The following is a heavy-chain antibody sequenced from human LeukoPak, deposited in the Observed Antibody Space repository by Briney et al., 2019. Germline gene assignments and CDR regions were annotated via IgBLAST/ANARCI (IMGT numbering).Heavy chain of an antibody. D-gene: IGHD1-1*01. CDR3: ARALAGNFLQLEFDP. CDR2: IYYSGST. CDR1: GGSISNAGYY. V-gene: IGHV4-61*08. Sequence: SETLSLTCTVSGGSISNAGYYWSWIRQPPGKGLEWIGYIYYSGSTNYNPSLKSRVTISVDTSKNQFSLKLSSVTAADTAVYYCARALAGNFLQLEFDPWGQGTLVTVSS. J-gene: IGHJ5*02.